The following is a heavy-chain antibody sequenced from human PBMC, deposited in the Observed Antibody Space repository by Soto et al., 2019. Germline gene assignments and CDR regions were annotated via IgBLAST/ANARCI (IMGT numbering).Heavy chain of an antibody. CDR2: INSDGSYT. V-gene: IGHV3-74*01. J-gene: IGHJ4*02. CDR3: TRDFDWGSSY. CDR1: GVTFSNSW. D-gene: IGHD7-27*01. Sequence: LRLSWVEPGVTFSNSWIHWVRQAPGKGLVWVSRINSDGSYTGYADSVRGRFTISRDNAKNTVFLQMNSLRDEDTALYYCTRDFDWGSSYWGQGALVTVSS.